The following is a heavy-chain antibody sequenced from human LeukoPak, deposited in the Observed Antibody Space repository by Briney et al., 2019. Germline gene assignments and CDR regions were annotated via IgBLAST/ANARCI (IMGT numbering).Heavy chain of an antibody. V-gene: IGHV1-18*01. CDR3: ARWGPITMIVVVADWRFDY. Sequence: APVKVSCKASGYTFTSYGISWVRQAPGQGLEWMGWISAYNGNTNYAQKLQGRVTMTTDTSTSTAYMELRSLRSDDTAVYYCARWGPITMIVVVADWRFDYWGQGTLVTVSS. D-gene: IGHD3-22*01. J-gene: IGHJ4*02. CDR2: ISAYNGNT. CDR1: GYTFTSYG.